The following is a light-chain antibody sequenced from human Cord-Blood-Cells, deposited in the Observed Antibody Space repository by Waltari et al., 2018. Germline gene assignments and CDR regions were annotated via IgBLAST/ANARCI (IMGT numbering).Light chain of an antibody. CDR3: VLYMGSGIWV. V-gene: IGLV8-61*01. J-gene: IGLJ3*02. CDR1: SGSVSTSYY. Sequence: QTVVTQEPSFSVSPGGTVTLTCGLSSGSVSTSYYPSRYQQTPGQVPRTLIYSPNTRSSGVPDRFSGSILGNKAALTITGAQADDESDYYCVLYMGSGIWVFGGGTKLTVL. CDR2: SPN.